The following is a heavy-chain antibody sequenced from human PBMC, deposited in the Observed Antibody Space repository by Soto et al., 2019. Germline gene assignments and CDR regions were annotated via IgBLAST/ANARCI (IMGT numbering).Heavy chain of an antibody. Sequence: GGSLRLSCAASGFTFSSYWMSWVRQAPGKGLEWVANIKQDGSEKYYVDSVKGRFTISRDNAKNSLYLQMNSLRAEDTAVYYCARVDYDFWSGQIYYYYYMDVWGKGTTVTVSS. J-gene: IGHJ6*03. V-gene: IGHV3-7*01. CDR2: IKQDGSEK. D-gene: IGHD3-3*01. CDR1: GFTFSSYW. CDR3: ARVDYDFWSGQIYYYYYMDV.